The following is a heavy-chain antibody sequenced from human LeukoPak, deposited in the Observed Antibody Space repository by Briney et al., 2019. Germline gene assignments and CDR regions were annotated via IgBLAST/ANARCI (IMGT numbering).Heavy chain of an antibody. CDR1: GFTFSSYA. CDR2: ISYDGSNK. V-gene: IGHV3-30-3*01. D-gene: IGHD2-2*01. Sequence: GGSLRLSCAASGFTFSSYAMHWVRQAPGKGLEWVAVISYDGSNKYYADSVKGRFTISRDNSKNTLYLQMNSLRAEDTAVYYCARDHSPLGYCSSTSCLNYFDYWGQGTLVTVSS. J-gene: IGHJ4*02. CDR3: ARDHSPLGYCSSTSCLNYFDY.